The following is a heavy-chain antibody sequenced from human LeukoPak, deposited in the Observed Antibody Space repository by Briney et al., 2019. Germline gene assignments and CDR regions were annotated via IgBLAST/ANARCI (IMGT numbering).Heavy chain of an antibody. CDR3: ATVGLIKPEYYDRSGYYYRRVLSPLDY. CDR2: FGPEDGET. Sequence: ASVKVSCKVSGYTLTESSMHWMRQAPGKGLEWMGGFGPEDGETIYAQNFQGRVTMTEDTSTDTAYMELSSLRSEDTAVYYCATVGLIKPEYYDRSGYYYRRVLSPLDYWGQGTQVTVSS. J-gene: IGHJ4*02. V-gene: IGHV1-24*01. CDR1: GYTLTESS. D-gene: IGHD3-22*01.